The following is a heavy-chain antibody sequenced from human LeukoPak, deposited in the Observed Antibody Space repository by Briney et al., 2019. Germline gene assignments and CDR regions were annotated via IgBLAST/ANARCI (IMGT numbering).Heavy chain of an antibody. CDR2: ISSSGSTI. CDR3: ARGGGLCSGGSCLYFDY. J-gene: IGHJ4*02. CDR1: GFTFSSYE. V-gene: IGHV3-48*03. D-gene: IGHD2-15*01. Sequence: PGGSLRLSCAASGFTFSSYEMNWVRQAPGKGLEWVSYISSSGSTIYYADSAKGRFTISRDNAKNSLYLQMNILRAEDTAVYYCARGGGLCSGGSCLYFDYWGQGTLVTVSS.